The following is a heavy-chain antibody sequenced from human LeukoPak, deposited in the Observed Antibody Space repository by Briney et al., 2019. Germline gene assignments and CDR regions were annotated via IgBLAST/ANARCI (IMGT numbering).Heavy chain of an antibody. Sequence: PGGSLRLSCAASGFTFSSSAMSWVRQAPGKGLEWVSAISNNGGYTYYADSVRGRFTISRDNSKNALYLQMNSLRVEDTAVYYCAIDPNWGTHSWGQGVLVTVSS. CDR2: ISNNGGYT. J-gene: IGHJ4*02. V-gene: IGHV3-23*01. CDR3: AIDPNWGTHS. D-gene: IGHD7-27*01. CDR1: GFTFSSSA.